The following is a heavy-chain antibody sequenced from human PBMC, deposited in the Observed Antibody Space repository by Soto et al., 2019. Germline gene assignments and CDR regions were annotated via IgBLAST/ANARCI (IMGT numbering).Heavy chain of an antibody. D-gene: IGHD3-22*01. CDR2: INPNSGGT. CDR3: ARGLSDGFITYFDFYVMDV. V-gene: IGHV1-2*02. CDR1: GYTFTGYY. Sequence: GASVKVSCKASGYTFTGYYMHWVRQAPGQGLEWMGWINPNSGGTNYAQKFQGRVTMTRDTSISTAYMELSRLRSDDTAVYYCARGLSDGFITYFDFYVMDVWGQGTAVTVSS. J-gene: IGHJ6*02.